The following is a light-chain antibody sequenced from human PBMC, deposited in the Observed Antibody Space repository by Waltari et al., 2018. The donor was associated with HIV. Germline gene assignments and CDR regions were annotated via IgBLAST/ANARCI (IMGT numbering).Light chain of an antibody. Sequence: EIVLTQSPALLSGSPGERGTLSCMARRNIRGDLAWYKQKPGQAPRLLIYGASTRATGVPATFSGSGSGTDFTLTISSLQVDDSVVYYCQQYYNWPGTFGQGTKVEV. CDR3: QQYYNWPGT. J-gene: IGKJ1*01. CDR1: RNIRGD. V-gene: IGKV3-15*01. CDR2: GAS.